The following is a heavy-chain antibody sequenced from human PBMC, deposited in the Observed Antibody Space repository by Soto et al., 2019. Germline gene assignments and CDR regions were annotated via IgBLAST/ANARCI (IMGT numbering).Heavy chain of an antibody. CDR2: IKSDGSST. V-gene: IGHV3-74*02. CDR3: ARGGRGGFDY. D-gene: IGHD3-16*01. Sequence: EVQLVESGGGLVQPGGSLRLSCAASGFTFTSYWMHWVRQAPGKGLVWVSSIKSDGSSTNYADSVKGRFTISRDNAKNTVYLQMNSLRAEDTAVYYCARGGRGGFDYWGQGALVTVSS. CDR1: GFTFTSYW. J-gene: IGHJ4*02.